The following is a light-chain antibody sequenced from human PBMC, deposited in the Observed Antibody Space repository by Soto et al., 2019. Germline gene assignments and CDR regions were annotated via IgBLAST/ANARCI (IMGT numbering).Light chain of an antibody. J-gene: IGKJ2*01. CDR1: QSVSSSY. CDR2: GAS. V-gene: IGKV3-20*01. CDR3: QQYGSSPYT. Sequence: EMVLTQSPGTLSLSPGERATRSCRASQSVSSSYLAWYQQKPGQAPRLLIYGASSRATDIPDRFSSSGSGTDFTLTISRLEPEDFAVYYCQQYGSSPYTFGQGTKLEIK.